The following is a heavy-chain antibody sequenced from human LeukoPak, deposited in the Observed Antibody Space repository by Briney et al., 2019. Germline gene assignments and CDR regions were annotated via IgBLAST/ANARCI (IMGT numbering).Heavy chain of an antibody. Sequence: GASVKVSCKASGYTFTSYYMHWVRQAPGQGLEWMGIINPSGGSTSYAQKFQGRVTMTRNTSISTAYMELSSLRSEDTAVYYCARGRSRDGSSAPQIYYYYGMDVWGQGTTVTVSS. D-gene: IGHD5-24*01. CDR3: ARGRSRDGSSAPQIYYYYGMDV. J-gene: IGHJ6*02. CDR1: GYTFTSYY. V-gene: IGHV1-46*01. CDR2: INPSGGST.